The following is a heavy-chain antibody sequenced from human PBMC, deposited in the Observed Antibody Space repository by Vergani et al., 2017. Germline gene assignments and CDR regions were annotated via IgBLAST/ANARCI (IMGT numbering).Heavy chain of an antibody. CDR2: ICYDGSNK. J-gene: IGHJ4*02. D-gene: IGHD4-17*01. CDR1: GFTFSSYG. Sequence: QVQLVESGGGVVQPGRSLRLSCAASGFTFSSYGMHWVRQAPGKGLEWVAVICYDGSNKYYADSVKGRFTISRDNSKNTLYLQMNSLRAEDTAVYYCSMTTVTRGPQRFDYWGQGTLVTVSS. CDR3: SMTTVTRGPQRFDY. V-gene: IGHV3-33*01.